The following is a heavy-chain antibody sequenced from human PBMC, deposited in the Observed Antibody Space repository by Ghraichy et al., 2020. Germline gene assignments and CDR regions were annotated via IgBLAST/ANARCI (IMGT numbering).Heavy chain of an antibody. V-gene: IGHV3-7*04. CDR2: IKQDGSEK. CDR3: GRGGYIYGSNPVDY. D-gene: IGHD5-18*01. CDR1: GFTFHTSY. Sequence: GGSLRLSCAASGFTFHTSYMTSVRQAPCKGLEWVANIKQDGSEKYYVDSVKGRFTISRDNAKDSVYLQMNSLRAEDTAVYYCGRGGYIYGSNPVDYWGQGTQVADPS. J-gene: IGHJ4*02.